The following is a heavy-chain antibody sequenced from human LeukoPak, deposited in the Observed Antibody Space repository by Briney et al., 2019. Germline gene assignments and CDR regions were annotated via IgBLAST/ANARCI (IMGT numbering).Heavy chain of an antibody. D-gene: IGHD1-26*01. CDR3: ARDPIVGATHQGSH. V-gene: IGHV1-69*04. J-gene: IGHJ4*02. CDR1: GYTFTGYY. Sequence: EASVKVSCKASGYTFTGYYMHWVRQAPGQGLEWMGRIIPILGIANYAQKFQGRVTITADKSTSTAYMELSSLRSEDTAVYYCARDPIVGATHQGSHWGQGTLVTVSS. CDR2: IIPILGIA.